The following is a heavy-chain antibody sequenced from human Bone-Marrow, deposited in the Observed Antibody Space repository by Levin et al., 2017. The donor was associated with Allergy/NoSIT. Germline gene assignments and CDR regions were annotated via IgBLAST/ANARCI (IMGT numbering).Heavy chain of an antibody. D-gene: IGHD1-14*01. J-gene: IGHJ4*02. CDR3: ARRRSQYLVPEYFDF. CDR1: GFSLTAHGVG. CDR2: IYWDDET. Sequence: ESGPTLVKPTQTLTLTCTFSGFSLTAHGVGVGWFRQPPGKALEWLGIIYWDDETRFHPSLKTRLTVTKDTSKSQVVLTMTDLDPVDTATSYCARRRSQYLVPEYFDFWGQGTLVTVSS. V-gene: IGHV2-5*02.